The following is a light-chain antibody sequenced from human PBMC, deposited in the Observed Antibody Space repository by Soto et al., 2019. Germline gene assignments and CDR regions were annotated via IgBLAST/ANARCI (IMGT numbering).Light chain of an antibody. J-gene: IGKJ3*01. CDR3: QQYDAWPPH. V-gene: IGKV3-15*01. Sequence: EIVLTQSPASLSVSPGERATLFCRASQSVSSNLAWYQQKPGQAPRVLIYDASTRATGCPARFSGSGSGTEFTLTISSLQSEDFAVYYCQQYDAWPPHFGPGTKVDIK. CDR2: DAS. CDR1: QSVSSN.